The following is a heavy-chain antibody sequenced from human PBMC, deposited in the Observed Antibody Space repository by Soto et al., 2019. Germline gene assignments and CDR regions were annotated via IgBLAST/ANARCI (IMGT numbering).Heavy chain of an antibody. CDR2: IYHSGST. D-gene: IGHD2-15*01. CDR3: AVVVAATEYNWFDP. Sequence: KPSETLSLTCAVSGGSISSSNWWSWVRQPPGKGLEWIGEIYHSGSTNYNPSLKSRVTISVDKSKNQFSLKLSSVTAADTAVYYCAVVVAATEYNWFDPWGQGTLVTVS. J-gene: IGHJ5*02. CDR1: GGSISSSNW. V-gene: IGHV4-4*02.